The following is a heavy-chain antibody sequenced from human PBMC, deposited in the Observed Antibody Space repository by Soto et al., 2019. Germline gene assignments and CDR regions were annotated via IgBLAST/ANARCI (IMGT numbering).Heavy chain of an antibody. Sequence: HPGGSLRLSCAASGFTFSSYGMHRVRQAPGKGLEWVAVIWYDGSNKYYADSVKGRFTISRDNSKNTLYLQMNSLRAEDTAVYYCARVRSSGWYGAFDIWGQGTMVTVSS. CDR3: ARVRSSGWYGAFDI. D-gene: IGHD6-19*01. J-gene: IGHJ3*02. V-gene: IGHV3-33*01. CDR2: IWYDGSNK. CDR1: GFTFSSYG.